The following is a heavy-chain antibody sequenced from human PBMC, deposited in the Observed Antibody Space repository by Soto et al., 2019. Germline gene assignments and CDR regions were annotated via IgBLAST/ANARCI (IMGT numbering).Heavy chain of an antibody. Sequence: ASVKVSCKASGYTFTGYYMHWVRQAPGQGLEWMGWINPNSGGTNYAQKFQGRVTMTRDTSISTAYMELSRLRSDDTAVYYCGTMSGYYYYGMDVWGQGTTVTVSS. CDR3: GTMSGYYYYGMDV. CDR1: GYTFTGYY. J-gene: IGHJ6*02. D-gene: IGHD3-3*01. CDR2: INPNSGGT. V-gene: IGHV1-2*02.